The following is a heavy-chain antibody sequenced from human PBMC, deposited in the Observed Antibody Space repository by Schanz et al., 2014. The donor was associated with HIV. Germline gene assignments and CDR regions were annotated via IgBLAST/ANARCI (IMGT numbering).Heavy chain of an antibody. J-gene: IGHJ6*02. CDR1: GFTFSNYA. V-gene: IGHV3-23*01. CDR3: ARDRMTANWKNSMDL. CDR2: ISGGST. D-gene: IGHD2-21*02. Sequence: EVQLLESGGGLVQPGGSLRLSCAASGFTFSNYAMTWVRQAPGKGLEWVSAISGGSTYYADSVKGRFTISRDNSKNTLYLQMNSLRAEDTAVYYCARDRMTANWKNSMDLWGQGTTVTVSS.